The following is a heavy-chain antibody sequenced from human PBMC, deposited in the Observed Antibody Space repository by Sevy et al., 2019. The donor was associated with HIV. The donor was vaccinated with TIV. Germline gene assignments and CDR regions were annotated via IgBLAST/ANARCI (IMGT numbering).Heavy chain of an antibody. J-gene: IGHJ4*02. Sequence: SETRSLTCTVSGDSVSSYYWSWIRQPPGKGLEWIGYIYYTGSTNYNPSFKSRVTISVDTSKNQFSLNLSSVTAADTAVYYCASVHTTMVSIDYWGQGTLVTVSS. CDR3: ASVHTTMVSIDY. D-gene: IGHD5-18*01. CDR1: GDSVSSYY. CDR2: IYYTGST. V-gene: IGHV4-59*02.